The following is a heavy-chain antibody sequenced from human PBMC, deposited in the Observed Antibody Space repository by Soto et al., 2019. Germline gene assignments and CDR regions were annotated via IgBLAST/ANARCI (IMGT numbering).Heavy chain of an antibody. Sequence: ASVKVSCKASGYTFTSYYMHWVRQAPGQGLEWMGIINPSGGSTSYAQKFQGRVTMTRGTSTSTVYMELSSLRSEDTAVYYCARDWGYYYDSSGYPVYWGQGTLVTVSS. J-gene: IGHJ4*02. CDR3: ARDWGYYYDSSGYPVY. CDR2: INPSGGST. CDR1: GYTFTSYY. V-gene: IGHV1-46*01. D-gene: IGHD3-22*01.